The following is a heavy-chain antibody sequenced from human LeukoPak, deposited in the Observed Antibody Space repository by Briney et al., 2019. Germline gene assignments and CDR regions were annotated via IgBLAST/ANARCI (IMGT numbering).Heavy chain of an antibody. CDR1: GFTFSSYA. Sequence: GGSLRLSCAASGFTFSSYAMSWVRQAPGKGLEWVSAISGSGGSTYYADSVKGRFTISRDNSKNTLYLQMNSLRAEDTAVYYYAKNPVLYYYGSGSYSPPESYWGQGTLVTVSS. V-gene: IGHV3-23*01. D-gene: IGHD3-10*01. CDR3: AKNPVLYYYGSGSYSPPESY. J-gene: IGHJ4*02. CDR2: ISGSGGST.